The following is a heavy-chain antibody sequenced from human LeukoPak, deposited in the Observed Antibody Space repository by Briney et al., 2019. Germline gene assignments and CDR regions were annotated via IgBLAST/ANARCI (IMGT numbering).Heavy chain of an antibody. J-gene: IGHJ3*02. D-gene: IGHD2/OR15-2a*01. CDR2: IYTSAST. Sequence: ASETLSLTCTVSGVSISSYYWSWIRQPAGKGLEWIGRIYTSASTNYNPSLKSRVTMSVDTSKNQFSLKLSSVTAADTAVYYCARVSLSDAFDIWGQGTMVTVSS. V-gene: IGHV4-4*07. CDR1: GVSISSYY. CDR3: ARVSLSDAFDI.